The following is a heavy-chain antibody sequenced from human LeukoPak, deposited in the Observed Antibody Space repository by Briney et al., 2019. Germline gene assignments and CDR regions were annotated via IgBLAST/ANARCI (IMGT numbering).Heavy chain of an antibody. Sequence: PSETLSLTCTVSGVSISSYYWSWIRQPPGKGLEWIGYIYYSGSTNYNPSLKSRVTISVDTSKNQFSLKLSSVTAADTAVYYCARSIAVAPLLFDPWGQGTLVTVSS. CDR1: GVSISSYY. D-gene: IGHD6-19*01. V-gene: IGHV4-59*01. CDR3: ARSIAVAPLLFDP. CDR2: IYYSGST. J-gene: IGHJ5*02.